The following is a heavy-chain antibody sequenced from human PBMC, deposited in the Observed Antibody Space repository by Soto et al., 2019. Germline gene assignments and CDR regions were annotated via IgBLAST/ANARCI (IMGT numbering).Heavy chain of an antibody. D-gene: IGHD5-12*01. Sequence: QLQEAGPGTGKALKTPSLTCNFSGGFTRQCGYLRNLVRQGPGEGLGWVGVIYHSGNTYFNPFLESRVSISVYTSNNQFSLKLSSVTAADTAVYYCARGGRGYDDDYYYYGMDVWGQGTTVTVSS. CDR3: ARGGRGYDDDYYYYGMDV. V-gene: IGHV4-31*03. CDR2: IYHSGNT. CDR1: GGFTRQCGYL. J-gene: IGHJ6*02.